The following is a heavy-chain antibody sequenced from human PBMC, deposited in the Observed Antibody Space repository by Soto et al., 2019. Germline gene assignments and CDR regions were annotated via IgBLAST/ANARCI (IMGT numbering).Heavy chain of an antibody. V-gene: IGHV1-8*01. CDR1: GNTFTSYD. D-gene: IGHD3-10*01. CDR3: ARGRASGSYYLLDY. CDR2: INPNSGNI. J-gene: IGHJ4*02. Sequence: QVQLVQSGAEVKKPGASVKVSCKASGNTFTSYDFNWVRQATGHGLEWMGWINPNSGNIGYAQKFQGRVTMTRDTAIRTAYMEVSRLRSDDTAVYYCARGRASGSYYLLDYWGQGTLVTVSS.